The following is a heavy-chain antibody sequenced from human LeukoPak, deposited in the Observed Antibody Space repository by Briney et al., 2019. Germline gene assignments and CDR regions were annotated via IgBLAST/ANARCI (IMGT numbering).Heavy chain of an antibody. CDR1: GGSISSYY. CDR3: ARVNGGGSQFYYYYGMDV. J-gene: IGHJ6*02. D-gene: IGHD1-26*01. V-gene: IGHV4-4*07. Sequence: SETLSLTCTVSGGSISSYYWSWIRQPAGKGLEWIGRFYTSGSTNYNPSLKSRVTMSVDTSKNQFSLKLSSVTAADTAVYYCARVNGGGSQFYYYYGMDVWGQGTTVTVSS. CDR2: FYTSGST.